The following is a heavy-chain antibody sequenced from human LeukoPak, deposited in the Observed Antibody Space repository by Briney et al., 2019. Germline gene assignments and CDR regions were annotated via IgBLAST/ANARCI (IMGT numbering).Heavy chain of an antibody. V-gene: IGHV2-5*02. CDR2: IYWDDDK. CDR3: IHAYPRVSWFDP. CDR1: GFSLTTSGVG. J-gene: IGHJ5*02. Sequence: SGPTLVNPPQTLTLTCSFSGFSLTTSGVGVGCIRQPPGKALEWLGMIYWDDDKRYSPSLRSRLTFTKDTSAKQVVLTMTNMDPADTATYYCIHAYPRVSWFDPWGQGMLVTVPS.